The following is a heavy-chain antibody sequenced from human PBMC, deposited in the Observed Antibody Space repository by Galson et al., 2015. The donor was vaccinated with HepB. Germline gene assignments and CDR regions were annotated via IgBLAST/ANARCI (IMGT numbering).Heavy chain of an antibody. V-gene: IGHV1-18*01. D-gene: IGHD1-1*01. CDR3: ARDSRLELRLNNYFSYGMDV. J-gene: IGHJ6*02. Sequence: SCKASGYSFSNYGLSWIRQAPGPGLEWMGWFSGYDGSTNYAQRFQGRVTMTADASTGTAYLELRNPRSDDTAVYYCARDSRLELRLNNYFSYGMDVWGQGSAVIVSS. CDR1: GYSFSNYG. CDR2: FSGYDGST.